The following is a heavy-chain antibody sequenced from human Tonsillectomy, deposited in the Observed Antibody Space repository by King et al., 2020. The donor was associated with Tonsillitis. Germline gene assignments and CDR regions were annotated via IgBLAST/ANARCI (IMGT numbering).Heavy chain of an antibody. CDR2: INRDGSRT. CDR3: AREYYGFWSGYYFDY. J-gene: IGHJ4*02. D-gene: IGHD3-3*01. CDR1: GFTFSSHW. Sequence: VQLVESGGGLVQPGGSLRLSCAASGFTFSSHWMHWVRQAPGKGLVWFSRINRDGSRTIYADSVKGRFTISRDNAKNTLYLQMNTLRAEDTAVYFCAREYYGFWSGYYFDYWGQGTLVTVSS. V-gene: IGHV3-74*01.